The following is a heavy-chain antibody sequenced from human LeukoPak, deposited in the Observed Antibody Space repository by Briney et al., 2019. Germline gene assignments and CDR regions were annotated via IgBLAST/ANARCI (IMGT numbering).Heavy chain of an antibody. V-gene: IGHV3-74*01. CDR2: VNGDGSST. CDR3: ARDGIAAVDFDY. J-gene: IGHJ4*02. CDR1: GFTLSTYW. Sequence: GGSLRLSCAASGFTLSTYWMHWVRQAPGKGLVWVSRVNGDGSSTNYADSVKGRFTISRDNAKNTLYLQMNSLRAEDTAVYYCARDGIAAVDFDYWGQGILVTVSS. D-gene: IGHD6-13*01.